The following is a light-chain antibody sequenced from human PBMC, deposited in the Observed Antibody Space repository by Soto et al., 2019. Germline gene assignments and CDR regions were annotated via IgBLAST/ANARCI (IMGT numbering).Light chain of an antibody. J-gene: IGKJ4*01. CDR3: QQYDSSPLT. CDR2: SAS. CDR1: QSVSSN. V-gene: IGKV3-15*01. Sequence: EVLIPPSPATLSVSPGERFPLSCRASQSVSSNLAWYQQKPGQANRLLIYSASIRAPGLPATFSGSGSGTEFTLTISSLQSEDFAVYYCQQYDSSPLTVGGGTTVDLK.